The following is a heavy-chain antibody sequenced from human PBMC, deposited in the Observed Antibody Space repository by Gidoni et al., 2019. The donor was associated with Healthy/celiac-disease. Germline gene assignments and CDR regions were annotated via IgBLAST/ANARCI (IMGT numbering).Heavy chain of an antibody. D-gene: IGHD1-1*01. V-gene: IGHV3-48*01. CDR2: ISRSSSTI. CDR1: GFTFSSYS. Sequence: EVQLVESGGGLVQPGGSLRLSCAASGFTFSSYSMNWVRQAPGKGLEWVSYISRSSSTIYYADSVKGRFTISRDNAKNSLYLQMNSLRAEDTAVYYCARAGTTIGVDYWGQGTLVTVSS. J-gene: IGHJ4*02. CDR3: ARAGTTIGVDY.